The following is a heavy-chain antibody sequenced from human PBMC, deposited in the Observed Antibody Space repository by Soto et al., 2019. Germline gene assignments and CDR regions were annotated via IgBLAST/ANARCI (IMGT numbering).Heavy chain of an antibody. D-gene: IGHD2-2*01. CDR2: TYYRSKWYN. Sequence: QVQLQQSGPGLVKPSQTLSLTCAISGDSVSSNSAAWNWIRQSPSRGLEWLGRTYYRSKWYNDYAVSVKSRITINPDASNYQFSLQLNSVTPEDTAVYYCARGRGIVVVSAANAGTRLYYFDYWGQGTLVTVSS. J-gene: IGHJ4*02. CDR1: GDSVSSNSAA. V-gene: IGHV6-1*01. CDR3: ARGRGIVVVSAANAGTRLYYFDY.